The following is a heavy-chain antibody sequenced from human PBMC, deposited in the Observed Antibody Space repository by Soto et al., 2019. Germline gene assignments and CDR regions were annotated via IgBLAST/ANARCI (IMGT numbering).Heavy chain of an antibody. V-gene: IGHV3-33*01. CDR1: GFTFSSYG. D-gene: IGHD3-10*01. J-gene: IGHJ3*02. Sequence: PGGSLRLSCAASGFTFSSYGMHWVRQAPGKGLEWVAVIWYDGSNKYYADSVKGRFTISRDNSKNTLYLQMNSLRAEDTAVYYCACTYGSGLYDAFDIWGQGTMVTVSS. CDR3: ACTYGSGLYDAFDI. CDR2: IWYDGSNK.